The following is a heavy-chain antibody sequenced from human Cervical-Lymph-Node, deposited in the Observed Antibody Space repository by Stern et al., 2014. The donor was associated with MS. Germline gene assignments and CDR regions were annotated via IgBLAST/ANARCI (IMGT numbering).Heavy chain of an antibody. D-gene: IGHD3-10*01. V-gene: IGHV1-46*01. CDR2: INPSGGST. Sequence: QLVQSGAEVKKPGASVKLSCKASGYSFTNYFMHWVRQAPGQGLEWMGIINPSGGSTTFPQKFQGRVTLTRDTSTTTVYMELSSLRSEDTAVYYCARGEAVSRGVNDYWGQGTLVTVSS. CDR1: GYSFTNYF. CDR3: ARGEAVSRGVNDY. J-gene: IGHJ4*02.